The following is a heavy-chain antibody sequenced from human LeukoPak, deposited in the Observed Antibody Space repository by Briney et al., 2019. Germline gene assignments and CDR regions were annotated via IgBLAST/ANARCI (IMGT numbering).Heavy chain of an antibody. CDR2: IYYSGST. CDR1: GGSISSYY. Sequence: PSETLSLTCTVSGGSISSYYWSWIRQPPGKGLEWIGYIYYSGSTNYNPSLKSRVTISVDTSKNQFSLKLSSVTAADTAVYYCARDSRSTMNDWYFDLWGRGTLVTVSS. CDR3: ARDSRSTMNDWYFDL. V-gene: IGHV4-59*01. D-gene: IGHD1-1*01. J-gene: IGHJ2*01.